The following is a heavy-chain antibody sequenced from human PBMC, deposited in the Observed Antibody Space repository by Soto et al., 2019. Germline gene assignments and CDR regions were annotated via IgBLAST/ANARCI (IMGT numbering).Heavy chain of an antibody. D-gene: IGHD3-10*01. J-gene: IGHJ5*02. CDR3: ATAVGIRGVYNWFDP. CDR2: IYSTGAT. Sequence: QVQLQESGPGLVKPSETLSLTCTVSGGSINSYYWSWIRQSAGKGLEWIGRIYSTGATNYNPALKRRVTMSVDTSKNQFSLRLTSVTAADTAVYYCATAVGIRGVYNWFDPWGRGILVTVSS. CDR1: GGSINSYY. V-gene: IGHV4-4*07.